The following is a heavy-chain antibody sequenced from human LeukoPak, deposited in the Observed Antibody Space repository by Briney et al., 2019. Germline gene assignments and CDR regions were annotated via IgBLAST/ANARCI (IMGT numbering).Heavy chain of an antibody. V-gene: IGHV3-21*04. CDR3: ARVTYGSGTYGAFDY. Sequence: GSLRLSCVASGFTFSGYSMSWVRQAPGKGLEWVSSISTSSIYIYYADSVKGRFTISRDNAKNSLYLQMNSLRAEDTAVYYCARVTYGSGTYGAFDYWGQGTLVTVSS. J-gene: IGHJ4*02. CDR2: ISTSSIYI. D-gene: IGHD3-10*01. CDR1: GFTFSGYS.